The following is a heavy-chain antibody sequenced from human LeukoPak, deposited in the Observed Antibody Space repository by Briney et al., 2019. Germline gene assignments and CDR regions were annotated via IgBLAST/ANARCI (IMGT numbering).Heavy chain of an antibody. CDR1: GFIFSSYG. D-gene: IGHD3-10*01. Sequence: GGSLRLSCAASGFIFSSYGMHWVRQAPGKGLEWVAFIRYDGSNKYHADSVKGRFTISRDNSKNTLYLQMNSLRAEDTAVYYCARLSAYYYGSQFYYYMDVWGKGTTVTVSS. CDR2: IRYDGSNK. J-gene: IGHJ6*03. CDR3: ARLSAYYYGSQFYYYMDV. V-gene: IGHV3-30*02.